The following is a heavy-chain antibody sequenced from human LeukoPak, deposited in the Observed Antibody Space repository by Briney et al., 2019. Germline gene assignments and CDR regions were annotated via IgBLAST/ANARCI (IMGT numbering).Heavy chain of an antibody. CDR3: ARIYTWRHIVVVTATRDWYFDL. CDR1: GGSISSSSYY. V-gene: IGHV4-39*01. CDR2: FYYSGST. Sequence: KPSETLSLTCTVSGGSISSSSYYWGWIRQPPGKGLEWIGSFYYSGSTYYNPSLKSRVTISVDTSKNQFSLKLSSVTAADTAVYYCARIYTWRHIVVVTATRDWYFDLWGRGTLVTVSS. J-gene: IGHJ2*01. D-gene: IGHD2-21*02.